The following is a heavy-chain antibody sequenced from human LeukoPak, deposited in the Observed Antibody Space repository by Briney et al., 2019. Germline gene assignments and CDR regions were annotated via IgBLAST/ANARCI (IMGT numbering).Heavy chain of an antibody. CDR1: GGSISSYY. J-gene: IGHJ4*02. V-gene: IGHV4-59*01. D-gene: IGHD6-19*01. Sequence: SETLSLTYTVSGGSISSYYWSWIRQPPGKGLEWIGYIYYSGSTNYNPSLKSRVTISVDTSKNQFSLKLSSVTAADTAVYYCASGIAVAGTDYWGQGTLVTVSS. CDR2: IYYSGST. CDR3: ASGIAVAGTDY.